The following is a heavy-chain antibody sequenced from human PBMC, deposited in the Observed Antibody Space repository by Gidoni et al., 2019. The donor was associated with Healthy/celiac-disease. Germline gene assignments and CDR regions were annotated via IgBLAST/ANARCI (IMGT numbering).Heavy chain of an antibody. CDR3: AKGGYCSGGSCYPDDY. CDR2: ISWNSGSI. V-gene: IGHV3-9*01. CDR1: GFTFDDYA. J-gene: IGHJ4*02. Sequence: EVQLVESGGGLVQPGRSLGLSCAASGFTFDDYAMHWVRQAPGKGLEWVSGISWNSGSIGYADSVKGRFTISRDNAKNSLYLQMNSLRAEDTALYYCAKGGYCSGGSCYPDDYWGQGTLVTVSS. D-gene: IGHD2-15*01.